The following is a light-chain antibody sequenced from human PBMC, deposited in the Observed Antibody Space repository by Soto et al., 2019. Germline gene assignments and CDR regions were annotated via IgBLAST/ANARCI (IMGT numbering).Light chain of an antibody. J-gene: IGKJ5*01. CDR3: QQYVSLPIT. CDR2: DAS. Sequence: EILMTQSPATLPVSPGERATLSCRASQSVSSTLAWYQQKPGQAPRLLIYDASNRATGIPARFSGSGSGTDFTLTINRVAPEGFAVYYCQQYVSLPITFGQGTRLEIK. CDR1: QSVSST. V-gene: IGKV3D-15*01.